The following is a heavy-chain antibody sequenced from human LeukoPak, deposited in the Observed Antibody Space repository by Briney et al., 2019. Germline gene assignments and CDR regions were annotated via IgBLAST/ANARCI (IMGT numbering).Heavy chain of an antibody. CDR2: ISGSGDRT. Sequence: GGSLRLSCAASGFTFSSYAMTWARQTPEKGLEWVSAISGSGDRTYYADSVKGRFTISKDNSKNTVYLQMNALRAEDTALYYCAKWPEGAMNYFDYWGQGILVTVSS. CDR1: GFTFSSYA. CDR3: AKWPEGAMNYFDY. J-gene: IGHJ4*02. V-gene: IGHV3-23*01. D-gene: IGHD3-16*01.